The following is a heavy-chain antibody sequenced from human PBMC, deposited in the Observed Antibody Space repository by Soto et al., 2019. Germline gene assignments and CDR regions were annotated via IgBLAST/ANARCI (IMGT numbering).Heavy chain of an antibody. Sequence: EVQLLESGGGLVQPGGSLRLSCTASGFTFSSYTMSWVRQAPGQGLEWVSAISGSGGSTFYADSVKGRFAISRDNSKNTLFLQMNSLRADVTTVYYCANEGSFDSSGFYDYFHYWGQGTLVTVSS. D-gene: IGHD3-22*01. CDR2: ISGSGGST. V-gene: IGHV3-23*01. CDR3: ANEGSFDSSGFYDYFHY. CDR1: GFTFSSYT. J-gene: IGHJ4*02.